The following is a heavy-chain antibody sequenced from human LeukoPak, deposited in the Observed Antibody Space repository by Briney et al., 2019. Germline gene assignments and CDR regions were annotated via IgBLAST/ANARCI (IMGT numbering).Heavy chain of an antibody. CDR3: ARGRISCNNVRCHRGWIDS. J-gene: IGHJ5*01. CDR2: ISRSSNYI. D-gene: IGHD1-14*01. Sequence: GGSLRLSCAASGLSFRDYSMNWVRQAPGKGLERVSFISRSSNYIYYADSVKGRFTISRDNAKGSLYLQMDTLRAEDAAVYYCARGRISCNNVRCHRGWIDSWGQGTLVTVSS. V-gene: IGHV3-21*01. CDR1: GLSFRDYS.